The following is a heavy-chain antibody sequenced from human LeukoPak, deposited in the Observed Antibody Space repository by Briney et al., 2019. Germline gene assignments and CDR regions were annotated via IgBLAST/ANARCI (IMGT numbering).Heavy chain of an antibody. CDR2: VYYGRSP. CDR3: ARHYGP. CDR1: GDSISRSTYY. V-gene: IGHV4-39*01. J-gene: IGHJ5*02. D-gene: IGHD3-10*01. Sequence: SETLSLTCTVSGDSISRSTYYWAWIRQPPGKGLEWIGSVYYGRSPYFNPSLESRVTISVDTSKNQFSLKLNSVTAADTAVYYCARHYGPWGQGTLVTVSS.